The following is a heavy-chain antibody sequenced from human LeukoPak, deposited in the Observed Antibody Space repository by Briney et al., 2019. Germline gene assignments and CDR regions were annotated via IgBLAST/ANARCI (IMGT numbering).Heavy chain of an antibody. Sequence: GGSLSLSCAASGFTVSSNYMTWVRQAPGQGLEWVSVIYFGGTTYYADSVKGRFTISRDNSKNTVYLQMNSLRVEDTAVYYCASGDGVYVYWGQGTLVTVSS. V-gene: IGHV3-53*01. D-gene: IGHD5/OR15-5a*01. CDR3: ASGDGVYVY. CDR1: GFTVSSNY. J-gene: IGHJ4*02. CDR2: IYFGGTT.